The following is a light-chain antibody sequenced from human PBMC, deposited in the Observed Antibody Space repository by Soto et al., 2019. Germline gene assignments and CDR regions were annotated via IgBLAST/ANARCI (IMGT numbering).Light chain of an antibody. CDR2: EVT. V-gene: IGLV2-14*01. CDR3: SSFASSITLL. CDR1: SSDVGNYNY. J-gene: IGLJ3*02. Sequence: QSALTQPASVSGSPGQSITISCTGTSSDVGNYNYISWYQQHPGKAPKLMIYEVTNRPSGVSSRFSGSKSGNTASLTISGLQAEDEADYYCSSFASSITLLFGGGTKVTVL.